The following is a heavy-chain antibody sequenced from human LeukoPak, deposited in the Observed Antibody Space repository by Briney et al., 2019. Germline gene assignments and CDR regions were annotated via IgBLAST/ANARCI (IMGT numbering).Heavy chain of an antibody. CDR2: IYYSGST. CDR3: ARGRYGWLPFDY. V-gene: IGHV4-59*01. Sequence: SETLSLTCTVSGGSMSSYYWSWIRQPPGKGLEWIGYIYYSGSTNYNPSLKSRVAISVDTSKNQFTLKLSSVTAADTAVYYCARGRYGWLPFDYWGQGTLVTVSS. J-gene: IGHJ4*02. D-gene: IGHD3-16*01. CDR1: GGSMSSYY.